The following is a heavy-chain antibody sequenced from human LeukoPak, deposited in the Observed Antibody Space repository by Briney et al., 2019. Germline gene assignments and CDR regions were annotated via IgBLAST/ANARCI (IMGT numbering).Heavy chain of an antibody. CDR3: AKDITLGGYCSGGTCFIFDV. Sequence: GGSLRLSCAASGFTFSSYWMHWVRQTPGKGLEWVSGISWNSGSIGYADSVKGRFTISRDNAKNSLYLQMNSLRAEDTALYYCAKDITLGGYCSGGTCFIFDVWGQGTMVIVS. J-gene: IGHJ3*01. CDR2: ISWNSGSI. D-gene: IGHD2-15*01. CDR1: GFTFSSYW. V-gene: IGHV3-9*01.